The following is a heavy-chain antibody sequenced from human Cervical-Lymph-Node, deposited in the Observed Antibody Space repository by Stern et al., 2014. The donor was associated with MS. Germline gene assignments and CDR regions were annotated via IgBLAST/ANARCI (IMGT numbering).Heavy chain of an antibody. V-gene: IGHV1-69*01. CDR1: GGTFSRYA. CDR3: ARLPQLVDHRDYW. J-gene: IGHJ4*02. Sequence: QVQLGQSGAEVKKAGSSVKVSCKASGGTFSRYAVSWVRQAPGQGLEWMGEIIPMFGAANYAQKFQGRVTITADESTNTAYMEVSSLRSDDTAIYYCARLPQLVDHRDYWWGQGSLVTVSS. CDR2: IIPMFGAA. D-gene: IGHD4-17*01.